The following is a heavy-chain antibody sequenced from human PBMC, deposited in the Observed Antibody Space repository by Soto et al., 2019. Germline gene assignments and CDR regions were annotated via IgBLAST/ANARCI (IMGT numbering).Heavy chain of an antibody. CDR1: GGSISSYY. CDR2: IYYSGST. J-gene: IGHJ4*02. CDR3: ARSSYGTHSDY. D-gene: IGHD5-18*01. Sequence: SETLSLTCTVSGGSISSYYWSWIRQPPGKGLEWIGYIYYSGSTNYNPSLKSRVTISVDTSKNQFSLKLSSVTAADTAVYYCARSSYGTHSDYWGQGTLVTVSS. V-gene: IGHV4-59*01.